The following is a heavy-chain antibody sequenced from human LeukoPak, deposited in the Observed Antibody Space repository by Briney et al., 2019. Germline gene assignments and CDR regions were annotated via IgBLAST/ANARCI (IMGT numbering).Heavy chain of an antibody. Sequence: GASVKVSCKASGYTFTSYGISWVRQAPGQGLEWMGWISAYNGNTNYAQKLQGRVTMTTDTSTSTAYMELRSLRSDDTAVYYCASLCSIRWCLHDWFDPWGQGTLVTVSS. CDR3: ASLCSIRWCLHDWFDP. CDR2: ISAYNGNT. V-gene: IGHV1-18*01. J-gene: IGHJ5*02. D-gene: IGHD2-21*01. CDR1: GYTFTSYG.